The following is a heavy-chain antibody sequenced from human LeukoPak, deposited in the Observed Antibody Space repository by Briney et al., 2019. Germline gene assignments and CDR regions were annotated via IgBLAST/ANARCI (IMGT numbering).Heavy chain of an antibody. CDR1: GVTVSSTD. CDR2: IFSGGGT. CDR3: AKLGLGYADY. Sequence: GGSLRLSCAVSGVTVSSTDMSWVRQAPGKGLEWVSVIFSGGGTYYTGSVKGRFTISRDNSKNTLYLQMNSLRAEDTAVYYCAKLGLGYADYWGQGTLVTVSS. V-gene: IGHV3-53*01. D-gene: IGHD3/OR15-3a*01. J-gene: IGHJ4*02.